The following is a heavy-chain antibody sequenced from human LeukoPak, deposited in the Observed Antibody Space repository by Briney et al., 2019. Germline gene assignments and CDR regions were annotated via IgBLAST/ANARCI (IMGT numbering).Heavy chain of an antibody. Sequence: ASVKVSCKGSGYTFTDYFMHWVRQAPGLGIEWKGWINPNISGTNYAQKFQGRVTMTRDTSISTVYMELTLLRFDDTAVYYCAINYYGSGIYYNPGGYWGQGTLVTVSS. CDR1: GYTFTDYF. CDR3: AINYYGSGIYYNPGGY. CDR2: INPNISGT. V-gene: IGHV1-2*02. J-gene: IGHJ4*02. D-gene: IGHD3-10*01.